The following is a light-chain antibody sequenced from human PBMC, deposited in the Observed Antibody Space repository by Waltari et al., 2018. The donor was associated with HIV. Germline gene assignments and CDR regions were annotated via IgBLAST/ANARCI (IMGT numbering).Light chain of an antibody. J-gene: IGLJ3*02. CDR2: EVS. CDR1: SSTIGTSHL. V-gene: IGLV2-23*02. CDR3: CSYAGSSTLV. Sequence: QSALTQPASVSGSPGQPITISCTGTSSTIGTSHLVHWHQQHPGKAPKTLIYEVSQRPSGVSNRFSGSKSGNTASLTISGLQAEDEADYYCCSYAGSSTLVFGGGTKVTVL.